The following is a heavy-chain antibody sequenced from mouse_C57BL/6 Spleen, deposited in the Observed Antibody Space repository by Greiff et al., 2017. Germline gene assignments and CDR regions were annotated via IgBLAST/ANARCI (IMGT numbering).Heavy chain of an antibody. Sequence: QVQLQQPGAELVMPGASVKLSCKASGYTFTSYWMHWVKQRPGQGLEWIGEIDPSDSYTNYNKKFKGKSTLTVDKSSSTAYMQLSSLTSEDAAVYYCARKEDSHYAMDYWGQGTSVTVSS. CDR1: GYTFTSYW. CDR3: ARKEDSHYAMDY. CDR2: IDPSDSYT. V-gene: IGHV1-69*01. J-gene: IGHJ4*01.